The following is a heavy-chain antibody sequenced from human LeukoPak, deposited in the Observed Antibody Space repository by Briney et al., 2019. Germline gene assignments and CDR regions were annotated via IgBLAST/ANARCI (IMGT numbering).Heavy chain of an antibody. D-gene: IGHD5-24*01. CDR2: ISAYNGNT. J-gene: IGHJ3*02. CDR3: ARVDAVGDGYTDAFDI. V-gene: IGHV1-18*01. CDR1: GYTFTSYG. Sequence: ASVKVSCKASGYTFTSYGISWVRQAPGQGLEWMGWISAYNGNTNYAQKLQGRVTMTTDTSTTTAFMEPASLTFDDTAVYFCARVDAVGDGYTDAFDIWGQGTLVTVSS.